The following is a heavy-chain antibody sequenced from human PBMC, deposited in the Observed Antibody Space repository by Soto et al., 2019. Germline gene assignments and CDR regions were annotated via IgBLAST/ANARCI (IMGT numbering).Heavy chain of an antibody. CDR1: GFTFDDYT. D-gene: IGHD3-3*01. CDR2: ISWDGGST. J-gene: IGHJ4*02. Sequence: GGSLRLSCAASGFTFDDYTMHWVRQAPGKGLEWVSLISWDGGSTYYADSVKGRFTISRDNSKNSLYLQMNSLRTEDTALYYCANEAHYDFWSLIYWGQGTLVTVSS. CDR3: ANEAHYDFWSLIY. V-gene: IGHV3-43*01.